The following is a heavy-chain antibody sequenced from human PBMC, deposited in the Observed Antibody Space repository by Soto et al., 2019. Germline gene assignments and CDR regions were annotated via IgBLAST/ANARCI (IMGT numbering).Heavy chain of an antibody. J-gene: IGHJ1*01. Sequence: SVKVSCKTSGATFSSYAITWVRQAPGQGLEWMGGIVPTVDTSTYAQKFQGRVTITADKFTNTVYMELSSLRSDDTAVYYCVRVVALTGSTDNRGQGTLVTVCS. V-gene: IGHV1-69*06. CDR1: GATFSSYA. CDR3: VRVVALTGSTDN. D-gene: IGHD1-1*01. CDR2: IVPTVDTS.